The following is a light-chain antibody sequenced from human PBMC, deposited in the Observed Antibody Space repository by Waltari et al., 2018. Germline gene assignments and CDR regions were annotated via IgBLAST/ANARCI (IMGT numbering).Light chain of an antibody. CDR1: QSVSKF. Sequence: EIVLTQSPVSLSLSPGETATLSCRASQSVSKFLDWCQHRPGQAPRLLVYDASNTATGIPARFSGSGSGTGFTLTISSLEPEDFAVYYCQQRAKWPLTFGGGTRVEI. J-gene: IGKJ4*01. CDR3: QQRAKWPLT. V-gene: IGKV3-11*01. CDR2: DAS.